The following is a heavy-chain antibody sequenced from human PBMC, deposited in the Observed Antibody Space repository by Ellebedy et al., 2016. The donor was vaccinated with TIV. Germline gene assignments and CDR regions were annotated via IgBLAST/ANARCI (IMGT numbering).Heavy chain of an antibody. D-gene: IGHD1-26*01. J-gene: IGHJ3*01. CDR2: ISDSGGDT. Sequence: GASLKISCAASGFTFSSYAMSWVRQAPGKGLEWVSGISDSGGDTYYADSVKGRFTISRDNSKNTLSLQMRSLRAEDTAVYRCARSGSTGRPFDVWGQGTTVTVSS. CDR3: ARSGSTGRPFDV. V-gene: IGHV3-23*01. CDR1: GFTFSSYA.